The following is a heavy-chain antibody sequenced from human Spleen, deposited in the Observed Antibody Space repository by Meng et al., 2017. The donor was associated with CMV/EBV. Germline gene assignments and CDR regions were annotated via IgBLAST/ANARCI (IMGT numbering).Heavy chain of an antibody. V-gene: IGHV1-8*01. CDR1: GYTFTSYD. D-gene: IGHD3-3*01. J-gene: IGHJ5*02. CDR2: MDPNSANT. Sequence: ASVKVSCKASGYTFTSYDINWVRQATGQGLEWMGRMDPNSANTGYAQKFQGRVTMTWNTSISTAYMELSSLRSEDTAVYYCARADRGYDFWSGYPRFDPWGQGTLVTVSS. CDR3: ARADRGYDFWSGYPRFDP.